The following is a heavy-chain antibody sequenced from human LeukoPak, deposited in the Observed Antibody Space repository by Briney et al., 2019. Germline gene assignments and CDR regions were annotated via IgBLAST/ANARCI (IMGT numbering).Heavy chain of an antibody. CDR3: ARDPSGIAVALYYFDY. CDR2: ISAYNGNT. Sequence: ASVKVSCKASGYTFTSYGISWVRQAPGQGLEWMGWISAYNGNTNYAQKLRGRVTMTTDTSTSTAYMELRSLRSDDTAVYYCARDPSGIAVALYYFDYWGQGTLVTVSS. V-gene: IGHV1-18*01. J-gene: IGHJ4*02. CDR1: GYTFTSYG. D-gene: IGHD6-19*01.